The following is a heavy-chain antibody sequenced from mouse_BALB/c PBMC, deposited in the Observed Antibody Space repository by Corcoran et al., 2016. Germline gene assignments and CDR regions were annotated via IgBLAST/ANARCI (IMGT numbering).Heavy chain of an antibody. D-gene: IGHD6-1*01. V-gene: IGHV9-1*02. CDR2: INTYTGEP. Sequence: QIQLVQSGPELKKHGETVKISCKASGYTFTNYGMNWVKQAPGKGLKWMGWINTYTGEPTYADDFKGRFAFSLETSASTAYLQINNLKNEDMATYFCARAPLAYYAMDYWGQGTSVTVSS. CDR3: ARAPLAYYAMDY. CDR1: GYTFTNYG. J-gene: IGHJ4*01.